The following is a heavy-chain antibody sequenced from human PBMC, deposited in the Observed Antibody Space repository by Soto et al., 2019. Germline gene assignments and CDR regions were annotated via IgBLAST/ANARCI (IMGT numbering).Heavy chain of an antibody. CDR3: ARHPERIAQIGWFDP. Sequence: PGGSLRLSCAASGFTFSSYAMSWVRQAPGKGLEWVSAISGSGGSTYYADSVKGRFTISRDNSKNTLYLQMNSLRAEDTAVYYCARHPERIAQIGWFDPWGRGTLVTVSS. J-gene: IGHJ5*02. CDR1: GFTFSSYA. V-gene: IGHV3-23*01. D-gene: IGHD6-13*01. CDR2: ISGSGGST.